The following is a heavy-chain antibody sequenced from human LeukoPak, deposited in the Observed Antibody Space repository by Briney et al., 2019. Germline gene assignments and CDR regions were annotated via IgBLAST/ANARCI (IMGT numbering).Heavy chain of an antibody. CDR1: GFTFSSYW. Sequence: GGSLRLSCAASGFTFSSYWMHWVRQAPGKGLVWVSRINSDGSSTSYADSVKGRFTISRDNARNTLYLQMDSLRAEDTAVYYCARDNRYCSGGSCFHYYYYMDVWGKGTTVTVSS. J-gene: IGHJ6*03. V-gene: IGHV3-74*01. D-gene: IGHD2-15*01. CDR2: INSDGSST. CDR3: ARDNRYCSGGSCFHYYYYMDV.